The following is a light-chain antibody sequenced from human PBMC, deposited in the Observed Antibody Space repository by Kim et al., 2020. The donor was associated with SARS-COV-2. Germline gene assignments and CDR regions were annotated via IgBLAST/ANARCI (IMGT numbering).Light chain of an antibody. CDR1: QSVSSN. J-gene: IGKJ4*01. CDR3: QQYNNWPPLT. CDR2: GAS. Sequence: EIVMTQSPATLSVSPGERATLSCRASQSVSSNLAWYQQKPGHAPRLLIYGASTRATGIPARFSGSGSGTEFTLTISSLQPEDFAVYYCQQYNNWPPLTFGGGTKVDIK. V-gene: IGKV3-15*01.